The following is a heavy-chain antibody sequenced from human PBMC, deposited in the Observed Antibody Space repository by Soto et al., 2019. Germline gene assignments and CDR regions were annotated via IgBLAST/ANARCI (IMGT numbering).Heavy chain of an antibody. CDR3: ASDRVEMATTVRRVRVED. J-gene: IGHJ4*02. CDR2: IIPMLGIA. D-gene: IGHD5-12*01. CDR1: GSTFSSYT. Sequence: QVQLVQSGAEVKKPGSSVKISCKASGSTFSSYTIIWVRQAPGQGLKWMGGIIPMLGIANYAQKFQGRVTITADKSTSTAYMELSSLRSEDTAVYYCASDRVEMATTVRRVRVEDWGQGTLVTVSS. V-gene: IGHV1-69*02.